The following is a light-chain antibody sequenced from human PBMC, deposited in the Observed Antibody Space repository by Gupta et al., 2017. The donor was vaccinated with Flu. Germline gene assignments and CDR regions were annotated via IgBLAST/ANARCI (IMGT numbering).Light chain of an antibody. J-gene: IGLJ2*01. CDR1: SSNIGSNA. V-gene: IGLV1-44*01. CDR2: SDN. Sequence: QSVLTQPPSASGTPGQRVTISCSGSSSNIGSNALNWYQQLPVTAPKLLIYSDNQRPSGVPDRFSGSKSDTSASLAISGLQSEDEADYFCSTWDDSLNGVLFGGGTKLTVL. CDR3: STWDDSLNGVL.